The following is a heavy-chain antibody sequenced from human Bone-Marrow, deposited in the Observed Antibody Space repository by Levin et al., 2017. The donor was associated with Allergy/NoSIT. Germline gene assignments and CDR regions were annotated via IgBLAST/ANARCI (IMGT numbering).Heavy chain of an antibody. Sequence: AGGSLRLSCKVSGFSFTSYWIGWVRQMPGKGLEWVGIIYPGDSDAKYSPSFQGQVTMSVDKSITTAYLQWSGLKASDTAIYYCTRQLSPSDFDYWGQGTLVTVSS. CDR3: TRQLSPSDFDY. CDR1: GFSFTSYW. CDR2: IYPGDSDA. V-gene: IGHV5-51*01. J-gene: IGHJ4*02.